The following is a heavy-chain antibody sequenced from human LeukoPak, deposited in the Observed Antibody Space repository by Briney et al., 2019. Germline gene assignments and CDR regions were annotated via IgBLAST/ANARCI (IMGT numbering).Heavy chain of an antibody. CDR3: ARDRIRITTVRGWGAFDI. D-gene: IGHD3-10*01. CDR2: INPNSGGT. J-gene: IGHJ3*02. Sequence: GASVKVSCKASGYTFTGYYMHWVRQAPGQGLEWMGWINPNSGGTNYAQKFQGRVTMTRDTSISTAYMELSRLRSDDTAVYYCARDRIRITTVRGWGAFDIWGQGTMVTVSS. V-gene: IGHV1-2*02. CDR1: GYTFTGYY.